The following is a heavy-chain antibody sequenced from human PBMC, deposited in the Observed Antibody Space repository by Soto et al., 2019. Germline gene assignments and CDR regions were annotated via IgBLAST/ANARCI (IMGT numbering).Heavy chain of an antibody. J-gene: IGHJ3*01. CDR2: ISLDGSNE. CDR1: GFTFSDSG. Sequence: QVQLVESGGGVVQPGRSLRLSCAASGFTFSDSGMHWVRQAPGKGLEWVAAISLDGSNEFYAESLRAGFTISRDNSNRMLYLQMNRQRTADTVPYYCANSVPYCQGTTCSPEAFDRCGQGTGLTVSS. CDR3: ANSVPYCQGTTCSPEAFDR. V-gene: IGHV3-30*18. D-gene: IGHD2-15*01.